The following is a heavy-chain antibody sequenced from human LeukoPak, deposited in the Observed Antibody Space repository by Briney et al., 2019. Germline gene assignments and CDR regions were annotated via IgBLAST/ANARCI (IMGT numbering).Heavy chain of an antibody. D-gene: IGHD1-26*01. V-gene: IGHV3-33*01. CDR3: ARASVGAENAFDI. Sequence: GGSLRLSCAASGFTFSSYGMHWVRQAPGEGLEWVAVIWYDGSNKYYADSVKGRFTISRDNAKNSLYLQMNSLRAEDTAVYYCARASVGAENAFDIWGQGTMVTVSS. CDR2: IWYDGSNK. CDR1: GFTFSSYG. J-gene: IGHJ3*02.